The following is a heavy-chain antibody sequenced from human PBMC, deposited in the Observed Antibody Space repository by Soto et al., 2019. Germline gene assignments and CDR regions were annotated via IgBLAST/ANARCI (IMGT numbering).Heavy chain of an antibody. D-gene: IGHD3-10*01. V-gene: IGHV3-53*01. CDR1: GFTVSSNY. J-gene: IGHJ5*02. Sequence: EVQLVESGGGLIQPGGSLRLSCAASGFTVSSNYMSWVRQAPGKGLEWVSVIYSGGSTYYADSVKGRFTISRDNSKNTLYLQMNSLRAEDTAVYYCARVWRGSGSYYNGWFDPWGQGTLVTVSS. CDR2: IYSGGST. CDR3: ARVWRGSGSYYNGWFDP.